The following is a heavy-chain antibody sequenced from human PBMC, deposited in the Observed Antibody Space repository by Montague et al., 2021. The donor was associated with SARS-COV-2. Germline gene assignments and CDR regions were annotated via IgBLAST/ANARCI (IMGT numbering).Heavy chain of an antibody. D-gene: IGHD3-22*01. CDR2: IKQSGST. CDR3: ARGHLSVSMIVVVFTSASYCFDY. V-gene: IGHV4-34*01. J-gene: IGHJ4*02. CDR1: GGSFGDDH. Sequence: SETLSLTCAVYGGSFGDDHWSWIRQPPGKGLEWIGDIKQSGSTNYNPSLKSRGTLSVDTSKNQFSLKLTSVTAADTAAYFCARGHLSVSMIVVVFTSASYCFDYWGQGAQVTVSS.